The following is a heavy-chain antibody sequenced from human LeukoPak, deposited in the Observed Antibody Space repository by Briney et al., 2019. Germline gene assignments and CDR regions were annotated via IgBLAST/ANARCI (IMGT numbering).Heavy chain of an antibody. CDR1: GYTFTGYY. CDR3: ARDLPYYYDATNNWFDP. D-gene: IGHD3-22*01. V-gene: IGHV1-2*02. CDR2: INPSSGGT. J-gene: IGHJ5*02. Sequence: ASVKVSCKASGYTFTGYYMHWVRQAPGQGLEWMGWINPSSGGTNYAQKFQGRVTMTRDTSTSTVYMELSSLRSEDTAVYYCARDLPYYYDATNNWFDPWGQGTLVTVSS.